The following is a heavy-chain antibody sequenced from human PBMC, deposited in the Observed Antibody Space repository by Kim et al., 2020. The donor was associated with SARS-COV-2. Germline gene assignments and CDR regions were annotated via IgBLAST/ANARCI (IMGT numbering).Heavy chain of an antibody. D-gene: IGHD4-17*01. Sequence: ASVKVSCKASGYTFTSYYMHWVRQAPGQGLEWMGIINPSGGSTSYAQKFQGRVTMTRDTSTSTVYMELSSLRSEDTAVYYRARDLRDVKGYWYFDLWGRGTLVTVSS. CDR3: ARDLRDVKGYWYFDL. V-gene: IGHV1-46*01. CDR1: GYTFTSYY. CDR2: INPSGGST. J-gene: IGHJ2*01.